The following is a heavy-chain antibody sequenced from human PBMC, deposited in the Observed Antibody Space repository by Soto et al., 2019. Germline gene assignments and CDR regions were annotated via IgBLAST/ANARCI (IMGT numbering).Heavy chain of an antibody. D-gene: IGHD3-3*01. Sequence: EVQLVESGGGVVQPGGSLRLSCAASGFSFSSYWMTWVRQAPGKGLEWLANIKQDGSEKYYVDSVKGRLTISRDNAKNSLYMQMNSLRAEDTAVYYCASRGVVTTNYFYSLHVWGQGTTVTVSS. J-gene: IGHJ6*02. CDR3: ASRGVVTTNYFYSLHV. CDR1: GFSFSSYW. V-gene: IGHV3-7*03. CDR2: IKQDGSEK.